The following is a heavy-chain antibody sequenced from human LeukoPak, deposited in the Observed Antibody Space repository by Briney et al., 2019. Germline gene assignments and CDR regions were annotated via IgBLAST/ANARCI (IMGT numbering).Heavy chain of an antibody. V-gene: IGHV5-51*01. CDR1: GYSFNSYW. D-gene: IGHD3-9*01. CDR3: ARGPYDMTGYFKGISDY. Sequence: GESLKISCKASGYSFNSYWIAWVRQMPGKGLEWMGIIYPDDSDIRYSPSVQGQVTFSADKSINTAYVQWSSLKASDSGVYYCARGPYDMTGYFKGISDYWGQGSLVTVSS. CDR2: IYPDDSDI. J-gene: IGHJ4*02.